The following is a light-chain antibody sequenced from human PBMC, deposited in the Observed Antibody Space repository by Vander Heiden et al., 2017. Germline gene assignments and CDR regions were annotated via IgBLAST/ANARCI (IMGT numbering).Light chain of an antibody. J-gene: IGLJ1*01. Sequence: SYVLTQPPSVSVAPGQTAKITCGGKNIGSKSVHWYQQRPGQAPVLVVYDDSDRPSGIPERFSGSNSGNAATLTISRVEAGDEADYYYQVWDSTTDHHVFATGTKVTVL. CDR1: NIGSKS. CDR2: DDS. CDR3: QVWDSTTDHHV. V-gene: IGLV3-21*02.